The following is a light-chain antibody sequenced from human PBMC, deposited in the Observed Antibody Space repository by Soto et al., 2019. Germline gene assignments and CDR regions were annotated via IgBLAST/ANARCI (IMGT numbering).Light chain of an antibody. CDR3: QQTYSLPLT. Sequence: DIQMTQSPSSLTASVGDRVTITCRASQSVSSYLNWYQQKSGKAPKLLIYAASRLHSGVPSRFSGSGSGTDFTLTISSVQPEDFATYFCQQTYSLPLTFGGGTNVEI. CDR2: AAS. V-gene: IGKV1-39*01. J-gene: IGKJ4*01. CDR1: QSVSSY.